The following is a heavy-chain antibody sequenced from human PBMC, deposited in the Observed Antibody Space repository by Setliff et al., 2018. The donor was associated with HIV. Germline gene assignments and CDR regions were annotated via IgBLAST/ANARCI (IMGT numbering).Heavy chain of an antibody. V-gene: IGHV4-39*01. J-gene: IGHJ2*01. D-gene: IGHD1-26*01. CDR3: ARHRYNWYFDV. CDR1: SGSISTSSYY. Sequence: PSETLSLTCIVSSGSISTSSYYWGWIRQPPGKGLEWIGSIYYSGSTYYNPSLKSRVTISVDTSKSQFSLQLNSMTAADTALYYCARHRYNWYFDVWGRGTLVTVSS. CDR2: IYYSGST.